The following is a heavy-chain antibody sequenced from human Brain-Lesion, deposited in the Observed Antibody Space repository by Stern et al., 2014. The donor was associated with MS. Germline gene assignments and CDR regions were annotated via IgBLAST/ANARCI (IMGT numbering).Heavy chain of an antibody. CDR2: IYSSGST. Sequence: VQLVESGPGLVKPSETLSLTCTVSGGSINTNNYYWGWIRQPPGKGLEWIGNIYSSGSTFYSPSLKSRSTMSLDTTKTRSSLKLSSVTAADTAVYYCARTGDDFGDYSLSYWGQGTLVTVSS. CDR3: ARTGDDFGDYSLSY. J-gene: IGHJ4*02. CDR1: GGSINTNNYY. V-gene: IGHV4-39*01. D-gene: IGHD4-17*01.